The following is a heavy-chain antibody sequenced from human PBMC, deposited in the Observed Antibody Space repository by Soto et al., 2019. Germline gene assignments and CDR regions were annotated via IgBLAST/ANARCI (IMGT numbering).Heavy chain of an antibody. CDR2: ISSTTNYI. Sequence: GGSLRLSCAASGFTFTRYSMNWVRQAPGEGLEWVSSISSTTNYIYYGDSMKGRFTISRDNAKNSLYLEMNSLRAEDTAVYYCARESEDLTSNFDYWGQGTLVTVSS. V-gene: IGHV3-21*06. J-gene: IGHJ4*02. CDR1: GFTFTRYS. CDR3: ARESEDLTSNFDY.